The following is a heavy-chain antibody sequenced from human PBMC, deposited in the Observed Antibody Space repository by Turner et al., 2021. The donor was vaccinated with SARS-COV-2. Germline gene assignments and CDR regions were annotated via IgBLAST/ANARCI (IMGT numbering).Heavy chain of an antibody. D-gene: IGHD3-10*01. V-gene: IGHV1-69*04. CDR3: ARINSGGFDY. J-gene: IGHJ4*02. CDR2: IIPIVGVA. CDR1: GGTFSSYP. Sequence: QVQLVQSGAEVKKPGSSVKVSCKASGGTFSSYPISWVRQAPGQGLEWMGRIIPIVGVANYAQKFQGRVTITEDKSTSTAYMELSSLRSEDTAVYYCARINSGGFDYWGQGTLVTVSS.